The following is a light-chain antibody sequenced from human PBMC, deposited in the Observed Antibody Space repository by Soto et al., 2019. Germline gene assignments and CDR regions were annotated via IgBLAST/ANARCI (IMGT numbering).Light chain of an antibody. J-gene: IGKJ1*01. V-gene: IGKV3-15*01. CDR1: QSVSSN. CDR2: GAS. CDR3: QQYNNWWT. Sequence: EIVMTQSPATLSVSPWERATLSCRASQSVSSNLAWYQQKPGQAPRLLIYGASTRATGIPARFSGSGSGTEFTLTISSLQSESFAVYYCQQYNNWWTFGQGTKVEIK.